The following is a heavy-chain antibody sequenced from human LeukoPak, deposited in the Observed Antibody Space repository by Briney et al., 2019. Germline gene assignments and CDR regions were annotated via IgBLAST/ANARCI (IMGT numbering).Heavy chain of an antibody. CDR3: ARGVVVVPAAQNYYYMDV. CDR2: INPNSGGT. CDR1: GYTFTSYG. D-gene: IGHD2-2*01. V-gene: IGHV1-2*02. Sequence: ASVKVSCKASGYTFTSYGMSWVRQDPGQGLEGMGWINPNSGGTNYAQKFQGRVTMTRDTSISTAYMELSRLRSDDTAVYYCARGVVVVPAAQNYYYMDVWGKGTTVTVSS. J-gene: IGHJ6*03.